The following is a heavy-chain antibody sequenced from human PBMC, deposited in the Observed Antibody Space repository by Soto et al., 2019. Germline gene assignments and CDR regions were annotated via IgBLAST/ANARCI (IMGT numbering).Heavy chain of an antibody. Sequence: PSETLSLTCAVSGEYISNGYYWAGIRQPPGKWLEWIGSIFHSGTTYYNPSIKSRVTIAVDTSKNQFSLKLSSVTAADSAVYYCASSSLYGMDVWGQGTTVTVSS. J-gene: IGHJ6*02. V-gene: IGHV4-38-2*01. CDR3: ASSSLYGMDV. CDR2: IFHSGTT. CDR1: GEYISNGYY.